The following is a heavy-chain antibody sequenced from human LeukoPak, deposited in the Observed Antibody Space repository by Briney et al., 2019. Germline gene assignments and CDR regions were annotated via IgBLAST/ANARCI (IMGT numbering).Heavy chain of an antibody. CDR2: ISAYNGNT. D-gene: IGHD6-19*01. V-gene: IGHV1-18*01. CDR1: GYTFTNYG. Sequence: GASVKVSCKASGYTFTNYGISWVRQAPGQGLEWVGRISAYNGNTNYAQNLQDRVTMTTDTSTSAAYMELRSLISDDTAVYYCAREGPVAVAGLDYWGQGTLVTVSS. J-gene: IGHJ4*02. CDR3: AREGPVAVAGLDY.